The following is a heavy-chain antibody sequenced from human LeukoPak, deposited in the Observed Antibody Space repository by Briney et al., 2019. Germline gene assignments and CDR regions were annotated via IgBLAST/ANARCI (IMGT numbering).Heavy chain of an antibody. J-gene: IGHJ3*02. CDR1: GLTFSIYS. CDR3: ARDRDYDILTAYYRPNAFDI. V-gene: IGHV3-48*04. Sequence: GGSLRLSCAASGLTFSIYSMNWVRQAPGKGLEWVSYISSTSSNIYYADSVKGRFTISRDNAKNSLYLQMNSLRAEDTAVYYCARDRDYDILTAYYRPNAFDIWGQGTMVTVSS. CDR2: ISSTSSNI. D-gene: IGHD3-9*01.